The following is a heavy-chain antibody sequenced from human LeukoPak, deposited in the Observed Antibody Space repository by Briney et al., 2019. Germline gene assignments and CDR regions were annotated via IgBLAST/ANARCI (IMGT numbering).Heavy chain of an antibody. D-gene: IGHD3-9*01. Sequence: GGSLTLACAASGFTFSSYCMNWVRQAPGKGLEWVSSISSSSSYIYYADSVKGRFTISRDNAKNSLYLQMNSLRAEDTAVYYCARETAEGYFDLCWGQGTLVTVSS. J-gene: IGHJ4*02. CDR1: GFTFSSYC. CDR3: ARETAEGYFDLC. V-gene: IGHV3-21*01. CDR2: ISSSSSYI.